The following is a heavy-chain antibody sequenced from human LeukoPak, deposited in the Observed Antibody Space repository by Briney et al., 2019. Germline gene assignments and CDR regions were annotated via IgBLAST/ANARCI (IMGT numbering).Heavy chain of an antibody. V-gene: IGHV3-7*01. Sequence: GGSLRLSCAASGFTFSSYWMSWVRRAPGKWLEWVASINQEGSQNYYVDSVKGRFTISRDNTKKSLYLQINRLRFADTSVYYCAGDADLGATITGAFDIWGQGTLVIVSS. CDR1: GFTFSSYW. J-gene: IGHJ3*02. D-gene: IGHD5-24*01. CDR3: AGDADLGATITGAFDI. CDR2: INQEGSQN.